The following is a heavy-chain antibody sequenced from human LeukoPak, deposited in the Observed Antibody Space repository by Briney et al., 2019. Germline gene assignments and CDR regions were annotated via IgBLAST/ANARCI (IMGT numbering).Heavy chain of an antibody. Sequence: GGSLRLSCAASGFSIRSYWMHWVRQAPAKGLVGVSRIYSDGTSTSYVDSVKGRFTISRDNAKNTLYLQMNSLRAEDTPLYYCARAPDSATHNSVAFDIWGQGTMVTVSS. J-gene: IGHJ3*02. CDR1: GFSIRSYW. D-gene: IGHD1-1*01. CDR3: ARAPDSATHNSVAFDI. V-gene: IGHV3-74*01. CDR2: IYSDGTST.